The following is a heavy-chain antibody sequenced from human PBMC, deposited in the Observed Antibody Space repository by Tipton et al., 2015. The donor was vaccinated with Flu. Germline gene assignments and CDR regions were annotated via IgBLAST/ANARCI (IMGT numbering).Heavy chain of an antibody. J-gene: IGHJ4*02. CDR1: GFTFTRYG. Sequence: GSLRLSCAASGFTFTRYGISWVRQAPGKGLEWVSGISSGGSTYFADSVKGRFTIYRDNFKNTLYLQMNSLRAEDTAVYYCAKVIPELVAGLDYWGQGTLVTVSS. V-gene: IGHV3-23*01. D-gene: IGHD6-19*01. CDR2: ISSGGST. CDR3: AKVIPELVAGLDY.